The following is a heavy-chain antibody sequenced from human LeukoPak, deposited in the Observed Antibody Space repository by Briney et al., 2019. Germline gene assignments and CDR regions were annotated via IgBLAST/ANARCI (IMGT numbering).Heavy chain of an antibody. J-gene: IGHJ4*02. CDR2: INPTGGST. CDR1: GYTFTSYY. V-gene: IGHV1-46*01. Sequence: ASVKVSCKASGYTFTSYYMHWVRQAPGQGLEWMGLINPTGGSTGYAQKFQGRVTMTRDMSTSTDYMELSSLRSEDTAVYYCARDRGGYYDSSGYPLAFWGQGTLVTVSS. CDR3: ARDRGGYYDSSGYPLAF. D-gene: IGHD3-22*01.